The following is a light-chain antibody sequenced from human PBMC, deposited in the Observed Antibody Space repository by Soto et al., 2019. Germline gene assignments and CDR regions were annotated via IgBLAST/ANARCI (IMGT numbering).Light chain of an antibody. CDR3: QQRSSWPGT. CDR1: QSVMTY. CDR2: DAT. J-gene: IGKJ4*01. V-gene: IGKV3-11*01. Sequence: IVLTQSPVTLSLSPGEIATLSCRASQSVMTYLAWYQQKPGQAPRLLIYDATKRAAGIPARFSGSGSGTDFTLRIVSLEPEDSAVYYCQQRSSWPGTFGGGTKVEL.